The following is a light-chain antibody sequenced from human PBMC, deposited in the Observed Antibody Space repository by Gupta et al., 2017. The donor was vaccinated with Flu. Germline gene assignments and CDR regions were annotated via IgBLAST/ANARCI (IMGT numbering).Light chain of an antibody. V-gene: IGKV1-5*03. Sequence: PSTLAASVGDRVTITCRASQSIRNWLAWYQQKPGKAPNLLIYKASSLESGVPSRFSGSGSGTEFTLTISSLQPDDFATYYCQQYDTSSGTFGQGTKLEIK. CDR2: KAS. CDR1: QSIRNW. CDR3: QQYDTSSGT. J-gene: IGKJ2*01.